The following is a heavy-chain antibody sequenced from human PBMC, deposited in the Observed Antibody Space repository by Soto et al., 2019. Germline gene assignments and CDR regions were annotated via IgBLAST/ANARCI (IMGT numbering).Heavy chain of an antibody. CDR1: GGSISSSSYY. CDR2: IYYSGST. D-gene: IGHD3-10*01. Sequence: SETLSLTCTVSGGSISSSSYYWGWIRQPPGKGLEWIGSIYYSGSTYYNPSLKSRVTISVDTSKNQFSLKLSSVTAADTAVYYFASGGDLCGRGWVFYGMDVWGQGTSRTFS. CDR3: ASGGDLCGRGWVFYGMDV. J-gene: IGHJ6*02. V-gene: IGHV4-39*01.